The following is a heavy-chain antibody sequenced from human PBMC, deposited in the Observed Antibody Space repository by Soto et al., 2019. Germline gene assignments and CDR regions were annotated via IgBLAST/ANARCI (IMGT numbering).Heavy chain of an antibody. D-gene: IGHD3-16*02. CDR3: ARVLFRITFGGVLVKGLDY. J-gene: IGHJ4*02. V-gene: IGHV1-18*04. CDR1: GYTFTSYG. CDR2: ISAYNGNT. Sequence: ASVKVSCKASGYTFTSYGISWVRQAPGQGLEWMGWISAYNGNTNYAQKLQGRVTMTTDTSTSTAYMELRSLRSDDTAVYYCARVLFRITFGGVLVKGLDYWGQGPLVTLSS.